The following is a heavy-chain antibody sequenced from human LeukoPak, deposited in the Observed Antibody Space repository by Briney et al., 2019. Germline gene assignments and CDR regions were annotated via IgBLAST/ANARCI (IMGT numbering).Heavy chain of an antibody. CDR1: GFTFSNSG. J-gene: IGHJ4*02. V-gene: IGHV3-33*03. Sequence: GGSLRLSCAASGFTFSNSGMHWVRQAPGKGLEWVAVIWYDGSKKKYADSVRGRFTISRDNTRNTLHLQIDSLRADDTAVYYCTTLATTSTEADYWGQGTLVTVTS. D-gene: IGHD4-17*01. CDR3: TTLATTSTEADY. CDR2: IWYDGSKK.